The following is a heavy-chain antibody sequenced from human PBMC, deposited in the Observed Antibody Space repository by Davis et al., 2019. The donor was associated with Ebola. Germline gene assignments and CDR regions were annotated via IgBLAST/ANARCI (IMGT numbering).Heavy chain of an antibody. CDR1: GYSISSGYY. V-gene: IGHV4-38-2*01. J-gene: IGHJ2*01. CDR3: ARFSSSSGYWYFDL. Sequence: PSETLSLTCAVSGYSISSGYYWGWIRQPAGKGLEWIGRIYTSGSTNYNPSLKSRVTISVDTSKNQFSLKLSSATAADTAVYYCARFSSSSGYWYFDLWGRGTLVTVSS. CDR2: IYTSGST. D-gene: IGHD6-13*01.